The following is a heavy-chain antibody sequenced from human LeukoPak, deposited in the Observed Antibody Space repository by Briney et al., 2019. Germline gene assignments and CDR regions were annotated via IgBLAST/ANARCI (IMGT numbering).Heavy chain of an antibody. V-gene: IGHV4-39*01. CDR1: GGSIDSSRHC. J-gene: IGHJ5*01. CDR2: IYYSGTT. D-gene: IGHD3-22*01. CDR3: ARSSFTYDNWFDT. Sequence: SETLSLTCTVSGGSIDSSRHCWDWVRQPPGKGLEWLASIYYSGTTEYNPSLKSRVTMSIDTSKNQFSLKLRSVAAAETSIYFCARSSFTYDNWFDTWGHGTLATVSS.